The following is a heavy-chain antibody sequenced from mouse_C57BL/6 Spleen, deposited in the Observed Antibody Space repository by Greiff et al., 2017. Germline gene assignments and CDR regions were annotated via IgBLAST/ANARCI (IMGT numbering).Heavy chain of an antibody. CDR1: GYTFTSYT. D-gene: IGHD2-2*01. J-gene: IGHJ3*01. Sequence: QVHVKQSGAELARPGASVKMSCKASGYTFTSYTLHWVKQRPGQGLEWIGYINPSSGYTKYNQKFKDKATLTADKSSSTAYMQLSSLTSEDSAVYYCARYWLRRKAGFAYWGQGTLVTVSA. CDR2: INPSSGYT. V-gene: IGHV1-4*01. CDR3: ARYWLRRKAGFAY.